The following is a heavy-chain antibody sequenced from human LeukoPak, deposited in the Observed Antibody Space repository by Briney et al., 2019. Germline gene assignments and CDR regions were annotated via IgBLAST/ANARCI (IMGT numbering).Heavy chain of an antibody. J-gene: IGHJ4*02. CDR1: GGSFSGYY. Sequence: PSETLSLTCAVYGGSFSGYYWSWIRQPPGKGLEWIGEINHSGSTNYNPSLKSRVTISVDTSKNQFSLKLSSVTAADTAVYYCAGRIAVAGTDYWGQGTLVTVSS. D-gene: IGHD6-19*01. V-gene: IGHV4-34*01. CDR2: INHSGST. CDR3: AGRIAVAGTDY.